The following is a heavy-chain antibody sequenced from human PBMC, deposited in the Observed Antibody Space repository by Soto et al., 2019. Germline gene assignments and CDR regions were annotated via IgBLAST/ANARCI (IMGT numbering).Heavy chain of an antibody. V-gene: IGHV5-10-1*01. J-gene: IGHJ3*02. CDR1: GYSFTSYW. CDR3: ARFPSSSWYSAAFDI. Sequence: PGESLKISCKGSGYSFTSYWISWVRQMPGKGLEWMGRIDPSDSYTNYSPSFQGHVTISADKSISTAYLQWSSLKASDTAMYYCARFPSSSWYSAAFDIWGQGTMVTVS. D-gene: IGHD6-13*01. CDR2: IDPSDSYT.